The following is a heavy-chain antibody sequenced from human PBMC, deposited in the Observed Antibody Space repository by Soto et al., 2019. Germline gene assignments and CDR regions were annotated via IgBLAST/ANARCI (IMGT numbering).Heavy chain of an antibody. CDR2: IKQDGSDK. CDR1: GYSFTSYW. V-gene: IGHV3-7*02. J-gene: IGHJ4*02. Sequence: PGESLKISCKGSGYSFTSYWMSWVRQAPGKGLEWVANIKQDGSDKYYVDSVKGRFTISRDNAKNSLYLQMNSLRAEDTAIYYCSRGWYLDYWGQGTLVTVSS. CDR3: SRGWYLDY. D-gene: IGHD3-22*01.